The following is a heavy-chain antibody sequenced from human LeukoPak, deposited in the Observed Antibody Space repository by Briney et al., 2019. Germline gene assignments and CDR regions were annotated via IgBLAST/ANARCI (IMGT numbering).Heavy chain of an antibody. CDR3: SRENGAFSPFGY. D-gene: IGHD2-8*01. Sequence: NPSETLSLTCGVSGGSISNTNWWSCVRQPPGQGLEWIGEVSLTGLTHYNPSLESRVTVSLDKSKNQLSLNLTSVTAADTAVYYCSRENGAFSPFGYWGQGTLVTVLS. CDR1: GGSISNTNW. J-gene: IGHJ4*02. V-gene: IGHV4-4*02. CDR2: VSLTGLT.